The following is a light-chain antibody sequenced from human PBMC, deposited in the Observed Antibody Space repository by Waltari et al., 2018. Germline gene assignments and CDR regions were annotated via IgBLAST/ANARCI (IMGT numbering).Light chain of an antibody. CDR1: TLSNES. Sequence: SYELTQPPSVAVSPGQTVSLTCSRGTLSNESPYWYQQKPGQAPMLLRYKDTKRPSGIPERFSGSTSGTTVTLTITGVQAEDEAAYYCQSPSSSGSYHWLFGGGTKLTVL. J-gene: IGLJ3*02. V-gene: IGLV3-25*03. CDR2: KDT. CDR3: QSPSSSGSYHWL.